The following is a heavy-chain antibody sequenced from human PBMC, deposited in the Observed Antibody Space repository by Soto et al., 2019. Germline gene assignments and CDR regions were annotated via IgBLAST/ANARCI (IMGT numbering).Heavy chain of an antibody. Sequence: GGSLRLSCAASEFTFSNYAMSWVRQAPGKGLEWVSSISDNGGTTYYADSVKGRFTISRDNSKNTLYLQMNSLRAEDTAVYYSAKDPQLLIVFFESWGEGTQVTVSS. CDR1: EFTFSNYA. J-gene: IGHJ4*02. CDR2: ISDNGGTT. D-gene: IGHD2-2*01. CDR3: AKDPQLLIVFFES. V-gene: IGHV3-23*01.